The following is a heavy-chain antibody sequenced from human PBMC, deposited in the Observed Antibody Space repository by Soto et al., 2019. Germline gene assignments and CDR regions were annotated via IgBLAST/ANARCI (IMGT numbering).Heavy chain of an antibody. D-gene: IGHD6-13*01. J-gene: IGHJ5*02. CDR1: GGSFSGYY. Sequence: PSETLSLTCAVYGGSFSGYYWSWIRQPPGKGLEWIGEINHSGSTNYNPSLKSRVTISVDTSKNQFSLKLNSVTAADTAVYYCARLPGYSSSWYWGHWFDPWGQGTLVTVSS. V-gene: IGHV4-34*01. CDR2: INHSGST. CDR3: ARLPGYSSSWYWGHWFDP.